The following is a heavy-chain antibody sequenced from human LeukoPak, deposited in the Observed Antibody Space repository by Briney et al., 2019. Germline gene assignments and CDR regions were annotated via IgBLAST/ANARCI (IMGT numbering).Heavy chain of an antibody. CDR3: ARDVGTALVTGDY. Sequence: SETLSLTCTVSGGSISSSSYYWGWIRQPPGKGLEWIASIYYSRSTYYNPSLKSRVTISVDKSKNQLSLKMISVTAADTAVYYCARDVGTALVTGDYWGQGTLVTVSS. V-gene: IGHV4-39*07. J-gene: IGHJ4*02. CDR1: GGSISSSSYY. CDR2: IYYSRST. D-gene: IGHD5-18*01.